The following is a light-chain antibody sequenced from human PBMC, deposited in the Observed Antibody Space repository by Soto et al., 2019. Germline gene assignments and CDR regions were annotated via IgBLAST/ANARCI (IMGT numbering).Light chain of an antibody. V-gene: IGLV2-8*01. CDR1: SGDVGGYNY. CDR3: SSYAGSNNYV. Sequence: QSVLTQPPSASGSPGQSVTISCTGTSGDVGGYNYVSWYQQHPGKAPKLMIFEVSERPSGVPDRFSASKSGNTASLTVSGLQAEDEADYYCSSYAGSNNYVFGTGTKATV. CDR2: EVS. J-gene: IGLJ1*01.